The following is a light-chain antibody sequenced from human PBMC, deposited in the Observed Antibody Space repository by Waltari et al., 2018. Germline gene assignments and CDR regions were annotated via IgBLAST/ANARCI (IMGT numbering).Light chain of an antibody. V-gene: IGLV1-47*01. CDR2: RNN. CDR3: AAWDDSLSGRV. J-gene: IGLJ3*02. CDR1: RSNIGSKY. Sequence: QSVLTQPPSASGTPGQRVTIACSGSRSNIGSKYVYWYQQLPGTAPKLLIYRNNQRPSGVPARFSGSKSGTSAALAISGLRSEDEADYYCAAWDDSLSGRVFGGGTKVTVL.